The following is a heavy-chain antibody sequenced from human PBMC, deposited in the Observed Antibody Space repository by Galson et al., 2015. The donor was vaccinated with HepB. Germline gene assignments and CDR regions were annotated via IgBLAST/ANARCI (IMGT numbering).Heavy chain of an antibody. CDR2: ITWSGDTT. J-gene: IGHJ4*02. Sequence: SLRLSCAASGFTFSDYYMSWVRQAPGKGLEWVSIITWSGDTTYHTDSVKGRFTISRDTAKNSLSLQMNSLRVEDTAVYYCARDKSGSIDYWGQGSLVTVSS. CDR1: GFTFSDYY. V-gene: IGHV3-11*01. CDR3: ARDKSGSIDY. D-gene: IGHD3-10*01.